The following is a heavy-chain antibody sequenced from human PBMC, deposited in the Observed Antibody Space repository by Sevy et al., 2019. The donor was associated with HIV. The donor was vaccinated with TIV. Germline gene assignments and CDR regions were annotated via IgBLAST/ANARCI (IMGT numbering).Heavy chain of an antibody. CDR1: GFTFNAYD. D-gene: IGHD3-9*01. V-gene: IGHV3-30*18. CDR3: AKDLYYDILTGDATDAFDM. Sequence: GGSLRLSCAVSGFTFNAYDMHWVRQAPGKGLEYMALISNDGGKKYYADSVKGRFTISRDNSENTLYLQMNNLRAEDTAVYYCAKDLYYDILTGDATDAFDMWGQGAMVTVSS. J-gene: IGHJ3*02. CDR2: ISNDGGKK.